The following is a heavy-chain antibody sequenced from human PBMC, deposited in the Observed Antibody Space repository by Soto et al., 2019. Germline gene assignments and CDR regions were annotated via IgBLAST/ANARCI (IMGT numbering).Heavy chain of an antibody. CDR1: GGSISSYY. V-gene: IGHV4-59*01. CDR2: IYYSGST. Sequence: SETLSLTCTVSGGSISSYYWSWIRQPPGKGLEWIGYIYYSGSTNYNPSLKSRVTISVDTSKNQFFLKLSSVTAADTAVYYCARDRAYYYDSSGYLDPYYYYYGMDVWGQGTTVTVSS. D-gene: IGHD3-22*01. CDR3: ARDRAYYYDSSGYLDPYYYYYGMDV. J-gene: IGHJ6*02.